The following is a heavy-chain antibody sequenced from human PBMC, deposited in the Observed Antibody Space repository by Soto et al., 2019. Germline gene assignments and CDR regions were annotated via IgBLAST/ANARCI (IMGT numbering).Heavy chain of an antibody. CDR2: IYYSGST. CDR3: ASTTTYSYDSSGYPFDY. D-gene: IGHD3-22*01. Sequence: QVQLQESGPGLVKPSQTLSLTCTVSGGSISSGGYYWSWIRQHPGKGLEWIGYIYYSGSTYYNPSLKSRVTISLXXSXNXXSLKLSSVTAADTAVYYCASTTTYSYDSSGYPFDYWGQGTLVTVSS. J-gene: IGHJ4*02. V-gene: IGHV4-31*03. CDR1: GGSISSGGYY.